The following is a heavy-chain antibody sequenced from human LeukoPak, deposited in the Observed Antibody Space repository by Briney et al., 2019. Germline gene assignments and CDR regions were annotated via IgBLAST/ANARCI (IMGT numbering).Heavy chain of an antibody. Sequence: GESLKISCKGSGYTFTSYWIAWVHQMPGKGLEWMGIIYPGDSDIRYSPSFQGQVTISADKSITTAYLQWSSLKASDTAMYYCARHRDGYYDYWGQGTLVTVSS. CDR2: IYPGDSDI. CDR3: ARHRDGYYDY. CDR1: GYTFTSYW. V-gene: IGHV5-51*07. J-gene: IGHJ4*02. D-gene: IGHD5-24*01.